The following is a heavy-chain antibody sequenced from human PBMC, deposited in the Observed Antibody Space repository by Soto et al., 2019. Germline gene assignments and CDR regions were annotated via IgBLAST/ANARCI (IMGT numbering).Heavy chain of an antibody. V-gene: IGHV1-69*12. CDR3: ALHYGSGSNYYYYGMDV. Sequence: QVQLVQSGAEVKKPGSSVKVSCKASGGTFSSYAISWVRQAPGQGLEWKGGIIPIFGTADYAQKFQGRVTITADESTSTAYMELSSLRSEDTAVYYCALHYGSGSNYYYYGMDVWGQGTTVTVSS. J-gene: IGHJ6*02. CDR1: GGTFSSYA. D-gene: IGHD3-10*01. CDR2: IIPIFGTA.